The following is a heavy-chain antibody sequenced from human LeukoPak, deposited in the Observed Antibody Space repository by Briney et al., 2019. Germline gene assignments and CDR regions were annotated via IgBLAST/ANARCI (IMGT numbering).Heavy chain of an antibody. D-gene: IGHD5-12*01. CDR2: INPSGGST. CDR1: GYTFTSYY. V-gene: IGHV1-46*01. CDR3: ARSSSIPWLRSWFDP. J-gene: IGHJ5*02. Sequence: ASVKVSCKASGYTFTSYYMHWVRQAPGQGLEWMGIINPSGGSTGYAQKFQGRVTMTRDTSTSTVYMELSSLRSEDTAVYYCARSSSIPWLRSWFDPWGQGTLVTVSS.